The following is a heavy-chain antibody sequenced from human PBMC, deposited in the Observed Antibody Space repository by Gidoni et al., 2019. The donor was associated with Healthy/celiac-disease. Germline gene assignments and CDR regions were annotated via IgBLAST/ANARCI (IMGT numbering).Heavy chain of an antibody. J-gene: IGHJ6*02. V-gene: IGHV4-34*01. Sequence: QLPLQQWGAGLLKPSETLSLTCAVYGGSFSGYYWSWIRQPPGKGLEWIGEINHSGSTNYNPSLKSRVTISVDTSKNQFSLKLSSVTAADTAVYYCARAPQYYYYGMDVWGQGTTVTVSS. CDR1: GGSFSGYY. CDR3: ARAPQYYYYGMDV. CDR2: INHSGST.